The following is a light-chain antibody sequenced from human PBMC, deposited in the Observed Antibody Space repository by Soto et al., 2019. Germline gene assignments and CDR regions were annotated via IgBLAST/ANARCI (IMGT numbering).Light chain of an antibody. CDR3: SSYTSIITVV. V-gene: IGLV2-14*01. CDR1: SSDVGGYNY. Sequence: QSVLTQPASVSGSPGQSITISCTGNSSDVGGYNYVSWYHHHPGKAPKLLIYDVNNRPSGVSDRFSGSKSGNTASLTISGLQTEDEADYYCSSYTSIITVVFGGGTKLTVL. CDR2: DVN. J-gene: IGLJ2*01.